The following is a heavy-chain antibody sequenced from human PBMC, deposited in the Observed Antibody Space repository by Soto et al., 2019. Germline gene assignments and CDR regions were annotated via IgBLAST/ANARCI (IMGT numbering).Heavy chain of an antibody. Sequence: PSETLSLTCTVSGGSITSFYWSWIRQPPGRGLEWIGLIHYSVTTNNNPSLKSRATMSMDTSNSQFSLQLTSVTAADTAVYYCARGGASSKWLDPWGQGILVTVSS. D-gene: IGHD3-10*01. CDR3: ARGGASSKWLDP. V-gene: IGHV4-59*01. J-gene: IGHJ5*02. CDR1: GGSITSFY. CDR2: IHYSVTT.